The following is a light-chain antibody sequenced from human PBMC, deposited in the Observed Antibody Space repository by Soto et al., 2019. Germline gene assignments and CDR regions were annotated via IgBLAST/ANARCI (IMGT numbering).Light chain of an antibody. CDR2: EVT. Sequence: QSVLTQPPSASGTPGQRVTISCSGSSSNIGGNTVNWYQQHPGKAPKLIIYEVTKRPSGVPDRFSGSKSGNSASLTVSGLQSDDEADYFCSSYARRNTLLFGGGTKLTVL. CDR3: SSYARRNTLL. J-gene: IGLJ3*02. V-gene: IGLV1-44*01. CDR1: SSNIGGNT.